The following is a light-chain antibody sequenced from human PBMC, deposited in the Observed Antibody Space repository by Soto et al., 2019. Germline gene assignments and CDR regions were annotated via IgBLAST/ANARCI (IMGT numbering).Light chain of an antibody. Sequence: EFVLTPSPGTLSLFPGESATLSCRASQTGRNNYLARYQQKPGQAPRLLIYDASSRATGIPDRFRGGGSGTDFTLTISRLEPEDFAVYYCQQFSSYPLTFGGGTKVDIK. CDR3: QQFSSYPLT. V-gene: IGKV3-20*01. CDR1: QTGRNNY. J-gene: IGKJ4*01. CDR2: DAS.